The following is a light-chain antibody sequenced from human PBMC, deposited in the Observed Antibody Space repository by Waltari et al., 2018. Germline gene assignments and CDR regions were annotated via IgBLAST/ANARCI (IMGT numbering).Light chain of an antibody. Sequence: QSALTQPASVSGSPGQSITISCTGTSSDVGGYNYVSWYQQHPGKAPKLIIYEVTNRPSGVSNRFPASKSGNTASLTISGLQTEDEADYYCSSYTSTSTLGIFGGGTKVTVL. CDR2: EVT. J-gene: IGLJ2*01. CDR3: SSYTSTSTLGI. V-gene: IGLV2-14*01. CDR1: SSDVGGYNY.